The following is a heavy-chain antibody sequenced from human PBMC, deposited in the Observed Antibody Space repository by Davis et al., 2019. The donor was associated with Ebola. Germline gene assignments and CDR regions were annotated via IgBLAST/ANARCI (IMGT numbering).Heavy chain of an antibody. V-gene: IGHV5-51*01. Sequence: PGGSLRLSCKGSGYSFTSYWIGWVRQMPGKGLEWMGIIYPGDSDTRYSPSFQGQVTISADKSISTAYLQWSSLKASDTAMYYCARGGARGYNWFDPWGQGTLVTVSS. CDR1: GYSFTSYW. J-gene: IGHJ5*02. D-gene: IGHD3-10*01. CDR3: ARGGARGYNWFDP. CDR2: IYPGDSDT.